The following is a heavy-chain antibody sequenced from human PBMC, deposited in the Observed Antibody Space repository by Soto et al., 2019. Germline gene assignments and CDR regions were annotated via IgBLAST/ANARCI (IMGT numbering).Heavy chain of an antibody. CDR2: INSDGSIT. CDR3: AKPPNYYDSSGYYDY. D-gene: IGHD3-22*01. Sequence: GGSLRLSWAASGFTFSSYWMHWVRQAPGKGLVWVSRINSDGSITSYADSVKGRFTISRDNAKNTLYLQMNSLRAEDTAVYYCAKPPNYYDSSGYYDYWGQGTLVTVS. V-gene: IGHV3-74*01. CDR1: GFTFSSYW. J-gene: IGHJ4*02.